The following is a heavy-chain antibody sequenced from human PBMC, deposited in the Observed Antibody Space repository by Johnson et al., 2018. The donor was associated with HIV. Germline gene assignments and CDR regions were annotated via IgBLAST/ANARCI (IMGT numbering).Heavy chain of an antibody. V-gene: IGHV3-53*01. J-gene: IGHJ3*02. CDR1: GFTVSDNY. CDR2: SGSGGST. Sequence: VQLVESGGGLIQPGGSLRLSCVGSGFTVSDNYMSWVRQAPGKGLEWISAISGSGGSTAYGDSVKGRFTISRDNAKNSLYLQMNSLRAEDTALYFCARDGRGEQLVDQGDAFDIWGQGTMVTVSS. D-gene: IGHD6-6*01. CDR3: ARDGRGEQLVDQGDAFDI.